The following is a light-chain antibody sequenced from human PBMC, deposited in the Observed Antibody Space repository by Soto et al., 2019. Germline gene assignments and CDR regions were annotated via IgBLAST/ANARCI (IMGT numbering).Light chain of an antibody. CDR2: EDT. CDR1: SSDVGSFNR. V-gene: IGLV2-23*01. CDR3: CSYAGSSYV. Sequence: QSALTQPASVSGSPGQSITISCTGTSSDVGSFNRVSWYQQHPGKAPKVMIYEDTKRPSGVSSRFSGSKSGNTASLTISGLRAEDEADYYCCSYAGSSYVFGTGTKLTVL. J-gene: IGLJ1*01.